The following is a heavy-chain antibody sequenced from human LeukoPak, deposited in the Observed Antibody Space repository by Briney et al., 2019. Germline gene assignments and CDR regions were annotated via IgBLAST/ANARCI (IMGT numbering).Heavy chain of an antibody. Sequence: GGSLGLSCAASGFTFKNHAMTWVRQAPGKGLEWVSRISGSGGSTYYADSVKGRLTISRDNAKNSLYLQMNSLRAEDTAVYYCARDIPSIAAAGTRGFDYWGQGTLVTVSS. CDR1: GFTFKNHA. CDR2: ISGSGGST. V-gene: IGHV3-23*01. D-gene: IGHD6-13*01. CDR3: ARDIPSIAAAGTRGFDY. J-gene: IGHJ4*02.